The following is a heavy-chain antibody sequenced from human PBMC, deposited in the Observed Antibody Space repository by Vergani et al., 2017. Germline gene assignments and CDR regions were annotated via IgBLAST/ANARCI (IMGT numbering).Heavy chain of an antibody. D-gene: IGHD3-16*01. CDR2: IQFDGSNQ. CDR3: AKHFRGWGIDY. Sequence: QVQLVESGGGVVQRGGSLRLSCATSGFTLSNYDMQWIRQGPGKGLEFVAFIQFDGSNQYYADSGKGRFTLSRDFSKNTLYLQMNSLRTDDTATYYCAKHFRGWGIDYWGQGTQFIVSS. CDR1: GFTLSNYD. V-gene: IGHV3-30*02. J-gene: IGHJ4*02.